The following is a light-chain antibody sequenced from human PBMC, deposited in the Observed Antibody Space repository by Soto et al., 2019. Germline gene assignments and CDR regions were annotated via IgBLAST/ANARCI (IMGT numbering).Light chain of an antibody. CDR3: GTWDYSLSAGV. CDR1: SSNIGNNY. V-gene: IGLV1-51*02. CDR2: ENN. Sequence: QSVLTQPPSVSAAPGQKVTISCSGSSSNIGNNYVSWYQQLPGTAPKLLIFENNKRPSGIPDRFSGSKSGTSATLGITGLQTGDEADYYCGTWDYSLSAGVFGGGTQLTVL. J-gene: IGLJ2*01.